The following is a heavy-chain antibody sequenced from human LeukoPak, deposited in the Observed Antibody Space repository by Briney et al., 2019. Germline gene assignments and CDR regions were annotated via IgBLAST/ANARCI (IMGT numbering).Heavy chain of an antibody. Sequence: SETLSLTCTVSGGSISSFYWSWIRQAPGKGLEWIGYFYNSGSIIYNPSLKTRVSMSLDTSMNQVSLRLRSVTAADTAVYYCASGQWLNLLDFCGQGTLVPVSS. CDR2: FYNSGSI. CDR3: ASGQWLNLLDF. D-gene: IGHD3-22*01. CDR1: GGSISSFY. J-gene: IGHJ4*02. V-gene: IGHV4-59*08.